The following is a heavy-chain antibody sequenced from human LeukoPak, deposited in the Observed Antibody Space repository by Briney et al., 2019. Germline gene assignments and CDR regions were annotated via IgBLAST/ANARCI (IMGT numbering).Heavy chain of an antibody. CDR1: GSTFSTYS. CDR2: IIIDRSTI. Sequence: GGSLTLSCAVSGSTFSTYSMNWVRQAPGKGLEWVSSIIIDRSTIYYADSVKGRFNISRDNANNSLHLQMNSLRAEDTALYYCARATVRDYYGSGSHRLDAFDIWGQGTMVTVSS. D-gene: IGHD3-10*01. V-gene: IGHV3-21*04. CDR3: ARATVRDYYGSGSHRLDAFDI. J-gene: IGHJ3*02.